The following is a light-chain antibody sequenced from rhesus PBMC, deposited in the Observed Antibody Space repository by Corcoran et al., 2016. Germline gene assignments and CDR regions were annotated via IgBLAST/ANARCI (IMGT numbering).Light chain of an antibody. Sequence: DIQMTQSPSSLSASVGDRVTITCRASQGISTSLNWYQQNPGKAPKRLIYAASSLESGVPSRFSGSGSGTDFTLTISNLQPEDFATYYCLQYNTKPLTFGPGTKVHIK. CDR2: AAS. CDR3: LQYNTKPLT. CDR1: QGISTS. V-gene: IGKV1-43*01. J-gene: IGKJ3*01.